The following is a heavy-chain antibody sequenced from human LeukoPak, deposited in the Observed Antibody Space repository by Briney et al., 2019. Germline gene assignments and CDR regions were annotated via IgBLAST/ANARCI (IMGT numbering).Heavy chain of an antibody. J-gene: IGHJ4*02. Sequence: SETLSLTCAVYGGSFSGYYWSLIRQPPAKGREWIGQINHSGSTNYNPSRKSRVTISVDTSKNQFSLKLSSVTAADTAVYYCARDPNHYCSGGSCYFGYFDYWGQGTLVTVSS. CDR1: GGSFSGYY. D-gene: IGHD2-15*01. V-gene: IGHV4-34*01. CDR2: INHSGST. CDR3: ARDPNHYCSGGSCYFGYFDY.